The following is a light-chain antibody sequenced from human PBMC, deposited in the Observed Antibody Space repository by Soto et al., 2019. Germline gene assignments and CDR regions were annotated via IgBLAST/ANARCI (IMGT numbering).Light chain of an antibody. CDR1: SSDVGGYNY. V-gene: IGLV2-14*01. CDR3: SSYTGSSTLVV. CDR2: DVS. Sequence: QSALTQPASVSGSPGQSITISCTGTSSDVGGYNYVSWYQQHPGKAPKLMIYDVSDRPSGVSNRFSGSKSGNTASLTISRIQGEDEADYYCSSYTGSSTLVVFGGGTKLTVL. J-gene: IGLJ2*01.